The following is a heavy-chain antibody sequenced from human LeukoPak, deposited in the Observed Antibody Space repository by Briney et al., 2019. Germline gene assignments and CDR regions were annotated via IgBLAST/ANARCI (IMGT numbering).Heavy chain of an antibody. CDR1: GFTFSSYA. D-gene: IGHD5-18*01. V-gene: IGHV3-23*01. Sequence: GGSLRLSCAASGFTFSSYAMSWVRRAPGKGLEWVSAISGSGGSTYYADSVKGRFTISRDNSKNTLYLQMNSLRAEDTAVYYCAKDGYSYGFGYWGQGTLVTVSS. J-gene: IGHJ4*02. CDR2: ISGSGGST. CDR3: AKDGYSYGFGY.